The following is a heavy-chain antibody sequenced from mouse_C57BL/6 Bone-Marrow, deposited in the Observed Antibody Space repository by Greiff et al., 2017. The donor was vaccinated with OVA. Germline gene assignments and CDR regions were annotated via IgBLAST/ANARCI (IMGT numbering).Heavy chain of an antibody. CDR3: ARRGGVFAY. CDR2: ISSGGSYT. J-gene: IGHJ3*01. V-gene: IGHV5-6*03. CDR1: GFTFSSYA. Sequence: EVKLMESGGGLVKPGGSLKLSCAASGFTFSSYAMSWVRQTPEKRLEWVATISSGGSYTYYPDIVKGRFTISRDNATNTLYLQMSSLKSEDTAMYYCARRGGVFAYWGQGTLVTVSA. D-gene: IGHD1-1*02.